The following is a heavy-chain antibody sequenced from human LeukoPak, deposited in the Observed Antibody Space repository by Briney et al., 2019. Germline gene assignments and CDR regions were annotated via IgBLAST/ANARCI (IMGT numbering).Heavy chain of an antibody. CDR1: GFTFSHYG. CDR3: VKDAERGFDYSNSLQH. CDR2: IWSDATNQ. Sequence: GGSLILSCEASGFTFSHYGMHWVRQAPGKGLEWVAVIWSDATNQYYSDSVKGRFTIPRDNFKRTVSPQMNSLRAEDTAVYYCVKDAERGFDYSNSLQHWGQGSLVTVSS. D-gene: IGHD4-11*01. V-gene: IGHV3-33*06. J-gene: IGHJ4*02.